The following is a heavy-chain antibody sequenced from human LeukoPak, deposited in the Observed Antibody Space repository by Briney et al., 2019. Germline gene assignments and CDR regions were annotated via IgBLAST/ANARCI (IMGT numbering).Heavy chain of an antibody. CDR1: GGSISSSSYY. D-gene: IGHD5-18*01. Sequence: PSETLSLTCTVSGGSISSSSYYWGWIRQPPGKGLEWIGSIYYSGSTYYNPSLKSRVTISVDTSKNQFSLKLSSVTAADTAVYYCARVPTPRIQLWREKDYYYMDVWGKGTTVTVSS. CDR2: IYYSGST. J-gene: IGHJ6*03. V-gene: IGHV4-39*07. CDR3: ARVPTPRIQLWREKDYYYMDV.